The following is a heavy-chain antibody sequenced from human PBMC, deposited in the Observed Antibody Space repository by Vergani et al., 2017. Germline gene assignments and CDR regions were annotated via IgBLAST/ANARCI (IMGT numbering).Heavy chain of an antibody. CDR1: GGSFNTYY. CDR3: ARVGQKYYDILTGYLDY. D-gene: IGHD3-9*01. J-gene: IGHJ4*02. V-gene: IGHV4-59*13. CDR2: IYSTGST. Sequence: QVQLQESGPGLVKPSQTLSLTCTVSGGSFNTYYWSWIRQSPGKGLEWIGYIYSTGSTNYNPSLNSRVTMSVDTSKNQFSLKLRSVTAADTAVYFCARVGQKYYDILTGYLDYWGQGTLVTVSS.